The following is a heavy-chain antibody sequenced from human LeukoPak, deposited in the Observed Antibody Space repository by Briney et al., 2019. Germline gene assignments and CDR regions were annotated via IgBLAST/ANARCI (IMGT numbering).Heavy chain of an antibody. Sequence: ASVKVSCKASGGTFSSYAISWVRQAPGQGLEWMGRIVPILGIANYAQKFQGRVTITADKSTSTAYMELSSLRSEDTAVYYCARAAQGDWVSSLSEYFQHWGQGTLVTVSS. CDR1: GGTFSSYA. D-gene: IGHD2-2*01. J-gene: IGHJ1*01. V-gene: IGHV1-69*04. CDR3: ARAAQGDWVSSLSEYFQH. CDR2: IVPILGIA.